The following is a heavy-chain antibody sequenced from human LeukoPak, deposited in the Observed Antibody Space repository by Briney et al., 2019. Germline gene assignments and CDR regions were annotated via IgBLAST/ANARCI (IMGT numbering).Heavy chain of an antibody. V-gene: IGHV3-66*01. D-gene: IGHD5-24*01. J-gene: IGHJ4*02. Sequence: GGSLRLSCAASGFTVSSHYMNWLRQAPGKGLEWVSTIYDDDKTDYADSVKGRFTISRDSSKNTLYLQMNSLRAEDTALYYCAMATRWLNFDYWGQGTLVTVSS. CDR3: AMATRWLNFDY. CDR2: IYDDDKT. CDR1: GFTVSSHY.